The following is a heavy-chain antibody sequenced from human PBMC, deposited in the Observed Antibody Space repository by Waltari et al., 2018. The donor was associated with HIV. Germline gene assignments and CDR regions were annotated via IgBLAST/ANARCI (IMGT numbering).Heavy chain of an antibody. V-gene: IGHV3-74*01. J-gene: IGHJ6*02. Sequence: LVESGGGLVQPGGSLRLSCAASGFTFRSYCMHWVRQAAGKGLVWVSRIHSDGSSTSYADFVKGRFTIARDNAKNTLYLEMNSLRAEDTAVYYCARREATVVRGVYYYGMDVWGQGTTVTVSS. CDR2: IHSDGSST. CDR1: GFTFRSYC. D-gene: IGHD3-10*01. CDR3: ARREATVVRGVYYYGMDV.